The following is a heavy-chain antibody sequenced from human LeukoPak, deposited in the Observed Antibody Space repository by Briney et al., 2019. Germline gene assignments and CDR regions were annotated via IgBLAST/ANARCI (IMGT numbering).Heavy chain of an antibody. Sequence: SETLSLTCAVYGGSFSGYYWSWIRQPPGKGLEWIGEINHSGSTNYNPSLKSRVTISVDTSKNQFSLKLSSVTAADTAVYYCARGGGWHAKNDYWGQGTLVTVSS. V-gene: IGHV4-34*01. CDR3: ARGGGWHAKNDY. CDR1: GGSFSGYY. CDR2: INHSGST. D-gene: IGHD2-15*01. J-gene: IGHJ4*02.